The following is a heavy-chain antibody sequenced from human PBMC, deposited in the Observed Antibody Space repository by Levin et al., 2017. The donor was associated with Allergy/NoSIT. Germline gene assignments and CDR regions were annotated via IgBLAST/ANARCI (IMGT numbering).Heavy chain of an antibody. Sequence: TSETLSLTCTVSGGSISSYYWSWIRQPPGKGLEWIGYIYYSGSTNYNPSLKSRVTISVDTSKNQFSLKLSSVTAADTAVYYCARGDGDFDPWGQGTLVTVSS. J-gene: IGHJ5*02. CDR2: IYYSGST. V-gene: IGHV4-59*01. CDR1: GGSISSYY. CDR3: ARGDGDFDP. D-gene: IGHD2-21*01.